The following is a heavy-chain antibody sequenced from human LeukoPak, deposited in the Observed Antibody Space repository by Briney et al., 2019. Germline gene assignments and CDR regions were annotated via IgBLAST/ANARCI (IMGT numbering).Heavy chain of an antibody. V-gene: IGHV1-24*01. CDR3: ATRSGDFWSGYEN. CDR2: FDPEQAKT. D-gene: IGHD3-3*01. J-gene: IGHJ4*02. Sequence: ASVKVSCKVSGYSLTDLNIQWVRQAPGKGLGCMGGFDPEQAKTVYAEKFQGRVTMTEDPSTDTAYMQLSSLRSEDTAVYFCATRSGDFWSGYENWGQGTLVTVSS. CDR1: GYSLTDLN.